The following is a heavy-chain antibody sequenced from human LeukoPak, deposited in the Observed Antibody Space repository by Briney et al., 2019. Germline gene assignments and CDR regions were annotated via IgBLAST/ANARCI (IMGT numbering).Heavy chain of an antibody. D-gene: IGHD6-19*01. CDR2: IYYSGST. CDR1: GGSIISSSYY. CDR3: ARHGSASGWYRSHFDY. Sequence: KPSETLSLTCTVSGGSIISSSYYWGWIRQPPGKGLEWIGSIYYSGSTYYSPSLKSRVTMSVDTSKNQFSLKLSSVTAADTAVYYCARHGSASGWYRSHFDYWGQGTLVTVSS. V-gene: IGHV4-39*01. J-gene: IGHJ4*02.